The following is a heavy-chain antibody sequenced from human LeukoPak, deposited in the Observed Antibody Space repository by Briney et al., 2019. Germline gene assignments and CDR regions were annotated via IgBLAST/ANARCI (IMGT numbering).Heavy chain of an antibody. Sequence: GGSLRLSCAASGFTFSDSAIHWVRQASGKGLEWVGRIRSKNNSYATAYAASVKGRFTISRDDSKNTAYLQMDSLKTEDTAVYYCTFYYGGPDYWGQGTLVTVSS. D-gene: IGHD4-23*01. J-gene: IGHJ4*02. CDR2: IRSKNNSYAT. CDR1: GFTFSDSA. V-gene: IGHV3-73*01. CDR3: TFYYGGPDY.